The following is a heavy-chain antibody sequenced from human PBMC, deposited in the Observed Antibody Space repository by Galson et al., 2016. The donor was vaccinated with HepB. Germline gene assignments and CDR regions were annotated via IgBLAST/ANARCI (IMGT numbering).Heavy chain of an antibody. J-gene: IGHJ4*02. CDR3: ARSTRVTGPSDY. Sequence: PALVKPTQTLTLTCTFSGFSLSTSGVSVGWIRQPPGKALDWLALIYWDDDKHYSPSLKSRLTITKDTSENQVVLTMTNMDPVDTATYYCARSTRVTGPSDYWGQGTLVTVSS. CDR2: IYWDDDK. V-gene: IGHV2-5*02. D-gene: IGHD3-9*01. CDR1: GFSLSTSGVS.